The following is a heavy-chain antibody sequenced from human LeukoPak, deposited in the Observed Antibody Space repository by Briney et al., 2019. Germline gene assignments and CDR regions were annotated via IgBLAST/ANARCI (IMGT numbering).Heavy chain of an antibody. CDR1: GGSISSYY. J-gene: IGHJ4*02. CDR3: ARSSPDYDFWSGYFYFDY. CDR2: IYYSGST. D-gene: IGHD3-3*01. Sequence: SETLSLTCTVSGGSISSYYWSWIRQPPGKGLEWIGSIYYSGSTYYNPSLKSRVTISVDTSKNQFSLKLSSVTAADTAVYYCARSSPDYDFWSGYFYFDYWGQGTLVTVSS. V-gene: IGHV4-59*05.